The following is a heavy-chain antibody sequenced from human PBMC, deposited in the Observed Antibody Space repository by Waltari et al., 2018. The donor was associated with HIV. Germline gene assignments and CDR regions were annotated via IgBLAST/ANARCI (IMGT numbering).Heavy chain of an antibody. CDR1: GLTFSNFW. Sequence: EVQLVESGGGLVQPGGSLRLSCAASGLTFSNFWMTWVRQAPGRGLEWVTNRKQDGSEKYYVDSGKGRFTISRDNAKNSLYLQMNSLRAEDTAVYYCARRRGYGYLDYWGQGTLVTVSS. CDR3: ARRRGYGYLDY. V-gene: IGHV3-7*01. J-gene: IGHJ4*02. D-gene: IGHD5-18*01. CDR2: RKQDGSEK.